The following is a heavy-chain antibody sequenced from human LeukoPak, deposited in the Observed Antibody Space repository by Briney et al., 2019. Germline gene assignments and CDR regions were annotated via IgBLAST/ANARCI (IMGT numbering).Heavy chain of an antibody. CDR2: ISYDGSNK. J-gene: IGHJ4*02. V-gene: IGHV3-30*04. CDR3: ARDGGKRANDY. Sequence: GGSLRLSCAASGFTFSSYAMSWVRQAPGKGLEWVAVISYDGSNKYYADSVKGRFTISRDNAKNSLYLQMNSLRAEDTAVYYCARDGGKRANDYWGQGTLVTISS. CDR1: GFTFSSYA. D-gene: IGHD3-16*01.